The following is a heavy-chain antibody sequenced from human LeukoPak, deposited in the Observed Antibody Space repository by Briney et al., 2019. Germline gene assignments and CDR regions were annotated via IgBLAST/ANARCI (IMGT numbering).Heavy chain of an antibody. D-gene: IGHD3-22*01. Sequence: GGSLRLSCAASGFTFSSYSMNWVRQAPGKGLEWVSSISSSSSYIHYADSVKGRFTISRDNAKNSLYLQMNSLRAEDTAVYYCARDTARDYYDSRGGDYWGQGTLVTVSS. CDR2: ISSSSSYI. CDR1: GFTFSSYS. J-gene: IGHJ4*02. CDR3: ARDTARDYYDSRGGDY. V-gene: IGHV3-21*01.